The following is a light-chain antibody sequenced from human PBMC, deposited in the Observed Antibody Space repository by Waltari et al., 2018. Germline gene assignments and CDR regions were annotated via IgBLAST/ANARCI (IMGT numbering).Light chain of an antibody. J-gene: IGLJ2*01. Sequence: QSVLTQPPSVSGAPGQSVTIPCTGSSSNGGSYYDAIWYQQFPGTAPKLLIYGQKRRPSGVPDRFSASKSGASASLAITDLQAADEAVYYCQTYDSRLTSSVFGGGTKLTVL. V-gene: IGLV1-40*01. CDR3: QTYDSRLTSSV. CDR1: SSNGGSYYD. CDR2: GQK.